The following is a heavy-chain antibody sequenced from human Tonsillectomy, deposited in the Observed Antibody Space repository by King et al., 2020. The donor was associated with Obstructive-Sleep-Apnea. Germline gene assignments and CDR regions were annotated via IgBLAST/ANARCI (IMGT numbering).Heavy chain of an antibody. Sequence: VQLVESGGGLVQPGGSLRLSCAASGFSVSNNYMNWFRQAPGKGLGWACIFYGAGSTYYADSVKGRFTISRDSSKNTLYLQMTSLRAEDTAVYYWAREGGDGYHYYGLGVWGQGTTVTVSS. CDR3: AREGGDGYHYYGLGV. J-gene: IGHJ6*02. V-gene: IGHV3-66*01. D-gene: IGHD2-21*02. CDR1: GFSVSNNY. CDR2: FYGAGST.